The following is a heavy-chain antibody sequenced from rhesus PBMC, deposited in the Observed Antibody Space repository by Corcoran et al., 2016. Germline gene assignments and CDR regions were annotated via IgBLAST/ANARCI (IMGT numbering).Heavy chain of an antibody. CDR3: ARDAPRIAAAGTGNY. CDR1: GGSISSGYYH. J-gene: IGHJ4*01. CDR2: ITYSGST. D-gene: IGHD6-25*01. Sequence: QVPLPESGPGLGKPSETLSLTCAVSGGSISSGYYHWSWIRQPPGLVLEWIGYITYSGSTSYNPSRKSRVTISRNTSKNQFSLKLSSVTAADTAVYYCARDAPRIAAAGTGNYWGQGVLVTVSS. V-gene: IGHV4-122*02.